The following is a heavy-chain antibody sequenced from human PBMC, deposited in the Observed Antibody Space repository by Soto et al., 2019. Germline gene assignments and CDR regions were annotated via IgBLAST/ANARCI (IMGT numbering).Heavy chain of an antibody. V-gene: IGHV4-31*03. D-gene: IGHD4-17*01. CDR1: GGSISSGGYY. CDR2: INYSGST. CDR3: ARVTTVTPVFDY. Sequence: QVQLQESGPGLVKPSQTLSLTCTVSGGSISSGGYYWSWIRQHPGKGLEGIGYINYSGSTYYNPSLQSRVTISVDTSKNQFSLKLSSVTAADTAVYYCARVTTVTPVFDYWGQGTLVTVSS. J-gene: IGHJ4*02.